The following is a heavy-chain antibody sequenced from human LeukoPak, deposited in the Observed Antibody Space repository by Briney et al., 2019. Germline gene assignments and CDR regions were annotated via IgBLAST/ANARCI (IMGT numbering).Heavy chain of an antibody. CDR1: GYSISSGYY. CDR3: ARHNYDFWSGYSHTGINWFDP. Sequence: SETPSLTCAVSGYSISSGYYWGWIRQPPGKGLEGIGSIYHSGSTYYNPSLKSRVTISVDTPKNQFSLKLSSVTAADTAVYYCARHNYDFWSGYSHTGINWFDPWGQGTLVTVSS. J-gene: IGHJ5*02. CDR2: IYHSGST. V-gene: IGHV4-38-2*01. D-gene: IGHD3-3*01.